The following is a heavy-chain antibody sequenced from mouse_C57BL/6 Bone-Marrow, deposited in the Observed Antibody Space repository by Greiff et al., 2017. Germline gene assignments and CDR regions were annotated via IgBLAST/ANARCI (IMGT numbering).Heavy chain of an antibody. D-gene: IGHD1-1*01. V-gene: IGHV1-81*01. Sequence: VQLQQSGAELARPGASVKLSCKASGYTFTSYGISWVKQRTGQGLEWIGEIYPRSGNTYYNEKFKGKATLTADKSSSTAYMELRSLTSEDSAVYFCERFKLRVCFYAVDYWGQGTSVTVSS. J-gene: IGHJ4*01. CDR1: GYTFTSYG. CDR2: IYPRSGNT. CDR3: ERFKLRVCFYAVDY.